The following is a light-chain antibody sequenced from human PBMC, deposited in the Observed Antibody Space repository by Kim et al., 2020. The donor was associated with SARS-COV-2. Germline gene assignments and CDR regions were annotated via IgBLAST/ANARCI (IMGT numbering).Light chain of an antibody. CDR3: QVWDRSTVV. CDR1: NIGSKS. V-gene: IGLV3-21*01. Sequence: SYELTQPPSVSVAPGKTARITCGGNNIGSKSVHWYQQKPGQAPVLVIYYDSDRPSGIPERFSGSNSGNTATLTISRVEAGDEADYYCQVWDRSTVVFGGGTELTVL. J-gene: IGLJ3*02. CDR2: YDS.